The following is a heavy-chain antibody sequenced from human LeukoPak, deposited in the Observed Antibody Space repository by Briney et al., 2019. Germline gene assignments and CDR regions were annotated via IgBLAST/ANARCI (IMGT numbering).Heavy chain of an antibody. V-gene: IGHV3-30*18. D-gene: IGHD7-27*01. J-gene: IGHJ4*02. CDR3: AKDVDVGTLDY. Sequence: GGSLRLSCAASGFTSSSYGMHWVRQAPGKGLEWVAVISYDGSNKYYADSVKGRFTISRDNSKNTLYLQMNSLRAEDTAVYYCAKDVDVGTLDYWGQGTLVTVSS. CDR1: GFTSSSYG. CDR2: ISYDGSNK.